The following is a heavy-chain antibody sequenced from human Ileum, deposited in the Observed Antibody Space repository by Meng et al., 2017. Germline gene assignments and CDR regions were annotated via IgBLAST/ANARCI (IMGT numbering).Heavy chain of an antibody. Sequence: QGQLQESGPGLVRPSETLSLICTVSGGSVSRAGYQWGWIRQHAGKGLEWIGYASTNYNPSLKSRVTISLDTSRNQFSLSLSSGTAADTAVYYCARDHMGSLDYWGQGILVTVSS. J-gene: IGHJ4*02. CDR2: AST. CDR3: ARDHMGSLDY. CDR1: GGSVSRAGYQ. V-gene: IGHV4-61*08. D-gene: IGHD1-26*01.